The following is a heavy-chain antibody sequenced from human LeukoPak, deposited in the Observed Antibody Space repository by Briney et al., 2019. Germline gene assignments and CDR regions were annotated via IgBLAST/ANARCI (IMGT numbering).Heavy chain of an antibody. CDR3: ARVLSGSWDWFDP. CDR2: ISWNSGSI. Sequence: GGSLRLSCAASGFTFDDYAMHWVRQAPGKGLEWVSGISWNSGSIGYADSVKGRFTISRDNAMNTVYLQMNSLRAEDTAVYYCARVLSGSWDWFDPWGQGTLVTVSS. D-gene: IGHD3-22*01. CDR1: GFTFDDYA. V-gene: IGHV3-9*01. J-gene: IGHJ5*02.